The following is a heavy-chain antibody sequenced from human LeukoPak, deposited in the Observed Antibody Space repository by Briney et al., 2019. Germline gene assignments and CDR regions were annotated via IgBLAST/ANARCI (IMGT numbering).Heavy chain of an antibody. CDR3: AKGTTFGGVIVANYFDY. V-gene: IGHV3-23*01. J-gene: IGHJ4*02. D-gene: IGHD3-16*02. CDR2: ISGRGGST. CDR1: GFTFSSYA. Sequence: GGSLRLSCAASGFTFSSYAISWVRQAPGKGLEWVSAISGRGGSTYYADSVKGRFTISRDNSKNTLYLQMNSLRAEDTAVYYCAKGTTFGGVIVANYFDYWGQGTLVTVSS.